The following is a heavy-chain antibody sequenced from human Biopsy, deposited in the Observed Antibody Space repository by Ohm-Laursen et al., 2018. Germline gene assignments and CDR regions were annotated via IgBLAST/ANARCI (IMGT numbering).Heavy chain of an antibody. CDR1: GGDINNYY. Sequence: TLSLTCNVSGGDINNYYWSWIRQPAGKGLEWIGRIYPGGSTNYNPSLKSRVTMSVDTSKKQLSLRLRSVTAADTAMYYCARDRGYYSDRTVPGYFDLWGRGTLVTVSS. V-gene: IGHV4-4*07. CDR3: ARDRGYYSDRTVPGYFDL. CDR2: IYPGGST. D-gene: IGHD3-22*01. J-gene: IGHJ2*01.